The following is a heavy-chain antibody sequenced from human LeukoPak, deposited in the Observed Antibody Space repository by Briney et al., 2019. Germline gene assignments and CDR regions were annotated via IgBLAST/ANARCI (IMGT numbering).Heavy chain of an antibody. V-gene: IGHV4-59*01. J-gene: IGHJ4*02. CDR3: VRSEMGGYTFDY. CDR2: INYSGST. D-gene: IGHD5-24*01. Sequence: SETLSLTCTVSGGSISNYYWTWIRQPPGKGLEWIGYINYSGSTNYNPSFKSRVTISVDRSKNQFSLNLSSVTAADTAVYYCVRSEMGGYTFDYWGQGTLVTVSS. CDR1: GGSISNYY.